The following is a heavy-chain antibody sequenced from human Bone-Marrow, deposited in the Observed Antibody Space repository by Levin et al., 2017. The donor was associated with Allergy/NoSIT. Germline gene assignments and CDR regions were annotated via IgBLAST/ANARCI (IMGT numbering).Heavy chain of an antibody. CDR1: GFTFSSYA. Sequence: GGSLRLSCAASGFTFSSYAMSWVRQAPGKGLEWVSAISGSGGSTYYADSVKGRFTISRDNSKNTLYLQMNSLRAEDTAVYYCAKDLTWGHLGELSQDYWGQGTLVTVSS. CDR2: ISGSGGST. V-gene: IGHV3-23*01. CDR3: AKDLTWGHLGELSQDY. J-gene: IGHJ4*02. D-gene: IGHD3-16*02.